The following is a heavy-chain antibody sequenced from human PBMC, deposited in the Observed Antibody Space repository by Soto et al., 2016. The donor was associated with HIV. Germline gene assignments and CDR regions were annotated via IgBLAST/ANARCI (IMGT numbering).Heavy chain of an antibody. CDR1: GYNFVSND. J-gene: IGHJ4*02. V-gene: IGHV1-8*03. CDR3: ARTLSSRFDF. Sequence: QVQLVQSGPEVKKPGASVKVSCKTSGYNFVSNDINWVRQAPGQGLEWMGWLNPENGKTGYAQKFQGRVIITGDISTATVYMEVTSLTLEDTAIYFCARTLSSRFDFWGQGTLVTVSS. D-gene: IGHD2-2*01. CDR2: LNPENGKT.